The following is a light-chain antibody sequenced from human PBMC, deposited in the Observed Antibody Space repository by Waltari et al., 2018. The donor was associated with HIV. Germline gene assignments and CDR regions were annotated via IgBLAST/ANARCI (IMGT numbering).Light chain of an antibody. V-gene: IGLV2-11*01. J-gene: IGLJ3*02. CDR3: CSYAGSYTRV. CDR1: RRDVGSYNF. CDR2: DVS. Sequence: QSALTQPRSVSGSPGQSVTISCPGTRRDVGSYNFVSWYQQHPGKAPKVIISDVSKRPSGVPDRFSGSKSGNTASLTISGLQAEDEADYYCCSYAGSYTRVFGGGTKLTVL.